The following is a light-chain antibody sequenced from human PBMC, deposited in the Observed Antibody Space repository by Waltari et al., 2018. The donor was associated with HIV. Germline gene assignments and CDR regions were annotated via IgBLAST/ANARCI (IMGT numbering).Light chain of an antibody. V-gene: IGLV2-8*01. CDR3: AAHAGSKDV. CDR1: SSDVGAYNY. Sequence: QSALTQPPSASGSPGQSVTISCTGTSSDVGAYNYVSWFQQHPGKAPKLMIYDVTKRPCGVPDRCSGAKSGNTASLTVAGLEAEDEADYYCAAHAGSKDVFGGGTRLTVL. J-gene: IGLJ2*01. CDR2: DVT.